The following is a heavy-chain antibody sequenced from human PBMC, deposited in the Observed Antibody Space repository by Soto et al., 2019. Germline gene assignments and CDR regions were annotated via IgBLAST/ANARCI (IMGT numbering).Heavy chain of an antibody. J-gene: IGHJ4*02. CDR1: GFTFSSYA. Sequence: GGSLRLSCAASGFTFSSYAMSWVRQAPGKGLEWVSAISGSGGSTYYADSVKGRFTISRDNSKNTLYLQMNSLRAEDTAVYYCAKVFTLSITIFGVDQYYFDYWGQGTLVTVSS. V-gene: IGHV3-23*01. D-gene: IGHD3-3*01. CDR2: ISGSGGST. CDR3: AKVFTLSITIFGVDQYYFDY.